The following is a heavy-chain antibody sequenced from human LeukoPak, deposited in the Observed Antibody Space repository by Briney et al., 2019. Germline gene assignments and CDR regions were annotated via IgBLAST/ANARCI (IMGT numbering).Heavy chain of an antibody. D-gene: IGHD3-10*01. Sequence: SETLSLTCAVYGGSFSGYYWSWIRQPPGKGLEWIGEINHSGSTNYNPSLKSRVTISVDTSKNQFSLKLSSVTAADTAVYYCARGGYYGSGSYYILDYWGQGTLVPVSS. J-gene: IGHJ4*02. CDR1: GGSFSGYY. CDR2: INHSGST. V-gene: IGHV4-34*01. CDR3: ARGGYYGSGSYYILDY.